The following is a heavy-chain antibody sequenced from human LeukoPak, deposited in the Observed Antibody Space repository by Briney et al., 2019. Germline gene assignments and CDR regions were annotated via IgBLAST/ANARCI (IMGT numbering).Heavy chain of an antibody. CDR1: GFTFSSYW. CDR2: IKQDGSEK. CDR3: ASSIKPRGSGWHDNWYFDL. D-gene: IGHD6-19*01. J-gene: IGHJ2*01. V-gene: IGHV3-7*01. Sequence: PGGSLRLSCAASGFTFSSYWMSWVRQAPGKGLEWVANIKQDGSEKYYVDSVKGRFTISRDNAKNSLYLQMNSLRAEDTAVYYCASSIKPRGSGWHDNWYFDLWGRGTLVTVSS.